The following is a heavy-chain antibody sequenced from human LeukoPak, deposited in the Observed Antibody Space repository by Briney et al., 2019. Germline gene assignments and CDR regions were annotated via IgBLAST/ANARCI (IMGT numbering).Heavy chain of an antibody. CDR3: ARHGGYSGNPMPFDS. D-gene: IGHD4-23*01. V-gene: IGHV4-59*08. CDR2: IYYSGKT. J-gene: IGHJ4*02. CDR1: GGSLSSYY. Sequence: SETLSLTCTVSGGSLSSYYWSWIRQPPGKGLEWIAYIYYSGKTNYNPSLESRVTISVDTSKNQFSLKLSSVTAADTALYYCARHGGYSGNPMPFDSWGQGTLVTASS.